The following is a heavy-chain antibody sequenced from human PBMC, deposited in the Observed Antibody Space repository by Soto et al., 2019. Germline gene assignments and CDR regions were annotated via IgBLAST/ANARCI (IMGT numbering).Heavy chain of an antibody. V-gene: IGHV3-30*18. CDR1: GFTFSSYG. Sequence: GGSLRLSCAASGFTFSSYGMHWVRQAPGKGLEWVAVISYDGSNKYYADSVKGRFTISRDNSKNTLYLQMNSLRAEDTAVYYCAKDAYSTHGVCRDEGNWFDPWGQGTPVTVYS. CDR2: ISYDGSNK. CDR3: AKDAYSTHGVCRDEGNWFDP. J-gene: IGHJ5*02. D-gene: IGHD2-8*01.